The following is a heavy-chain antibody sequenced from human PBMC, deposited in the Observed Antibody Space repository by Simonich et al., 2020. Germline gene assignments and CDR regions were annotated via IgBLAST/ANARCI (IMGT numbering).Heavy chain of an antibody. CDR2: ISAYKGNT. J-gene: IGHJ4*02. CDR3: ARASRGTWWYYYFDY. D-gene: IGHD2-15*01. Sequence: QVQLVPSGAEVKKPGASVKVSCKASGYTLTSYGISWVRQAPGQGLEWMGWISAYKGNTNYAPKLQGRVTMTTDTSTSTAYMELRSLRSDDTAVYYCARASRGTWWYYYFDYWGQGTLVTVSS. V-gene: IGHV1-18*01. CDR1: GYTLTSYG.